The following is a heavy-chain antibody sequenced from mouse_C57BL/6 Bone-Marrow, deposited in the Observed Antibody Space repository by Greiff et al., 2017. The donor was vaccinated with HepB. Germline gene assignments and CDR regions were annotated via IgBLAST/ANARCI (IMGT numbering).Heavy chain of an antibody. Sequence: EVKLVESEGGLVQPGRSMKLSCTASGFTFSDYYMAWVRQVPEKGLEWVANINYDGSSTYYLDSLKSRFIISRDNAKNILYLQMSSLKSEDTATYYCARESLLWPYYFDYWGQGTTLTVSS. D-gene: IGHD1-1*02. CDR3: ARESLLWPYYFDY. CDR2: INYDGSST. J-gene: IGHJ2*01. CDR1: GFTFSDYY. V-gene: IGHV5-16*01.